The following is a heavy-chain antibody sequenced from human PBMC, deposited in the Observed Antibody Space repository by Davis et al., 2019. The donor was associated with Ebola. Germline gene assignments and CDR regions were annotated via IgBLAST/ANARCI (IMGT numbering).Heavy chain of an antibody. V-gene: IGHV1-18*01. CDR1: GYTFTSYG. Sequence: AASVKVSCKASGYTFTSYGISWVRQAPGQGLEWMGWISAYNGNTNYAQKLQGRVTMTTDTSTSTAYMELRSLRSDDTAVYYCARDMTTVTTGWFDPWGQGTLVTVSS. CDR3: ARDMTTVTTGWFDP. D-gene: IGHD4-17*01. CDR2: ISAYNGNT. J-gene: IGHJ5*02.